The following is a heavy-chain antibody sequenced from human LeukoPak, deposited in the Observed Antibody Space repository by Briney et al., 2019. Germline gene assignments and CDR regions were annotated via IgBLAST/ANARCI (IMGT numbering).Heavy chain of an antibody. J-gene: IGHJ4*02. D-gene: IGHD3-22*01. CDR1: GFTFSSYG. CDR2: ISYDGSNK. Sequence: GGSLRLSCAASGFTFSSYGMHWVRQAPGKGLEWVAVISYDGSNKYYADSVKGRFTISRDNYKNTLYLQMNSLRAEDTAVYYCARDQEDYYDSSGFHHGFDYWGQGTLVTVSS. CDR3: ARDQEDYYDSSGFHHGFDY. V-gene: IGHV3-30*19.